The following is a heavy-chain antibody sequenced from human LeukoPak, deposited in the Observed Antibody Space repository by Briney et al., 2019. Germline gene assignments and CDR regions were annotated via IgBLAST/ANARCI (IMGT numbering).Heavy chain of an antibody. CDR1: GFTFSSYS. D-gene: IGHD2-21*01. V-gene: IGHV3-21*06. J-gene: IGHJ3*02. CDR2: ISSSSSYI. Sequence: GGSLRLSCAASGFTFSSYSMNWVRQAPGKGLEGVSSISSSSSYIYYADSVKGRFTISRDNAKNSLYLQMNSLRAEDTAVYYCAREVVIAMRPDAFDIWGQGTMVTVSS. CDR3: AREVVIAMRPDAFDI.